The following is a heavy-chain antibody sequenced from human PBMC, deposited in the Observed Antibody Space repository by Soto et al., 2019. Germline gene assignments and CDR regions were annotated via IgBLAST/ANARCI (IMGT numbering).Heavy chain of an antibody. CDR1: GFTFSNYV. D-gene: IGHD1-7*01. J-gene: IGHJ3*02. V-gene: IGHV3-23*01. CDR3: ARRARTATTNWGAFDI. CDR2: ISYNADKT. Sequence: EVQLLESGGGLVQPGGSLRLSCAASGFTFSNYVMNWVRQAPGKGLEWVSTISYNADKTFYADSAKGRFTISRDNSRDTLFLQMNSLRADDAAVYYCARRARTATTNWGAFDIWGQGTMVTVSS.